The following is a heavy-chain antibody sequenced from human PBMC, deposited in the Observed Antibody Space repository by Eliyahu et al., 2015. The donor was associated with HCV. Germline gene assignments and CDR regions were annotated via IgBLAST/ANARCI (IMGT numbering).Heavy chain of an antibody. Sequence: SYSMNWVRQAPGKGLEWVSYISSSSSTIYYADSVKGRFTISRDNAKNSLYLQMNSLRAEDTAVYYCARDQGDYYDSSGYHLVFCYWGQGTLVTVSS. CDR2: ISSSSSTI. D-gene: IGHD3-22*01. V-gene: IGHV3-48*01. CDR1: SYS. CDR3: ARDQGDYYDSSGYHLVFCY. J-gene: IGHJ4*02.